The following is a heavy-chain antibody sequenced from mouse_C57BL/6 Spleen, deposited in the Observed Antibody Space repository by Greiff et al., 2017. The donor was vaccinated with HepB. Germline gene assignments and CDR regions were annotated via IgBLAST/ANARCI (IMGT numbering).Heavy chain of an antibody. CDR3: ASSFTVPYYYAMDY. CDR2: INPSTGGT. CDR1: GYSFTGYY. V-gene: IGHV1-42*01. Sequence: EVQLQQSGPELVKPGASVKISCKASGYSFTGYYMNWVKQSPEKSLEWIGEINPSTGGTTYNQKFKAKATLTVDKSSSTAYMQLKSLTSEDSAVYYCASSFTVPYYYAMDYWGQGTSVTVSS. D-gene: IGHD1-1*01. J-gene: IGHJ4*01.